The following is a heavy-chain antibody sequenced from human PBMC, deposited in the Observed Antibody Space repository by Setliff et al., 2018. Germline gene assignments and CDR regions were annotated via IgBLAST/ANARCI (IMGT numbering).Heavy chain of an antibody. J-gene: IGHJ4*02. Sequence: SETLSLTCAVSGASINSLSWWSWVRQPPGKGLEWIGRIHYRGTTYSNVSLASRLTISVDTSKNQFSLQLTSVTAADTAVYYCARTGTYRYFDSWGQGTRVTVSS. CDR2: IHYRGTT. CDR3: ARTGTYRYFDS. V-gene: IGHV4-39*01. D-gene: IGHD1-1*01. CDR1: GASINSLSW.